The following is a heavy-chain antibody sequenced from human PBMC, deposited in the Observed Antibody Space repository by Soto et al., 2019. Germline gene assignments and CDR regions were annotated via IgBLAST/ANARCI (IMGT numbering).Heavy chain of an antibody. Sequence: GASVKVSSKAPGYTFTGYYMHWLRQAPGQGLEWMGWINPNSGGTNYAQKFQGWVTMTRDTSISTAYMELSRLRSDDTAVYYCARGHYYDSSGYSPYVNYYGMDVWGEGTTVTVS. CDR1: GYTFTGYY. V-gene: IGHV1-2*04. J-gene: IGHJ6*02. D-gene: IGHD3-22*01. CDR3: ARGHYYDSSGYSPYVNYYGMDV. CDR2: INPNSGGT.